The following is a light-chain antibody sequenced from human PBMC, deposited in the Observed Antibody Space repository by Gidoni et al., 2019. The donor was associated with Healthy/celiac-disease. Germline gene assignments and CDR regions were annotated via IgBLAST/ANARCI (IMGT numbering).Light chain of an antibody. CDR2: QDS. V-gene: IGLV3-1*01. Sequence: SYALTQPPSLSVSPGQTASITFSGDKLGDKYACWYQQKPGQSPVLVIYQDSKRPSGLPERFSGSNSGNTDTLTISGTQAMDEADYYCQAWESSTVVFGGGTKLTVL. CDR3: QAWESSTVV. CDR1: KLGDKY. J-gene: IGLJ2*01.